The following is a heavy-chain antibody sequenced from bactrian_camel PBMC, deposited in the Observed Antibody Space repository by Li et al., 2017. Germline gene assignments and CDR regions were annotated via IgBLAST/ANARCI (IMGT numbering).Heavy chain of an antibody. CDR2: MDSDGSV. J-gene: IGHJ4*01. Sequence: HVQLVESGGGSVQAGGSLRLSCEAFRYGRGCMGWFRHFPGKEREGVAVMDSDGSVTYADSVKGRFTISKDNAKNTVYLQMNSLKSEDTALYYCATTGFDFWGQGTQVTVS. D-gene: IGHD5*01. CDR3: ATTGFDF. CDR1: RYGRGC. V-gene: IGHV3S55*01.